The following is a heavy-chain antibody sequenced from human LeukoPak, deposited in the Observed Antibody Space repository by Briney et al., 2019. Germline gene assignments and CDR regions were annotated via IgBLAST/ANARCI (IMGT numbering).Heavy chain of an antibody. CDR3: AKEGAYPIITYDS. CDR1: GYTFDDYG. CDR2: INWRGDRT. V-gene: IGHV3-20*04. D-gene: IGHD3-10*01. J-gene: IGHJ5*01. Sequence: GGSLRLSCAASGYTFDDYGMSWVRHVPGKGLEWVSDINWRGDRTHYADSVKGRFTISRDNAKNSLYLQMDSLRAEDTAVYYCAKEGAYPIITYDSWGQGALVTVSS.